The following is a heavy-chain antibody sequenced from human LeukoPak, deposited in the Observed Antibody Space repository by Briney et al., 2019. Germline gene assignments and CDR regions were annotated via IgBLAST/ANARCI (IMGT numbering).Heavy chain of an antibody. D-gene: IGHD4-17*01. Sequence: GGTLRLSCAASGVTFSSYAMSWGCQGPRKGLGRVSAISVSGGSTYYAPSVKGRFTMSRDNSKNTLYLKMSSLSAEDTAVYFCAKAPNGDYIGTFDIWGQGKMVTVSS. CDR2: ISVSGGST. V-gene: IGHV3-23*01. J-gene: IGHJ3*02. CDR3: AKAPNGDYIGTFDI. CDR1: GVTFSSYA.